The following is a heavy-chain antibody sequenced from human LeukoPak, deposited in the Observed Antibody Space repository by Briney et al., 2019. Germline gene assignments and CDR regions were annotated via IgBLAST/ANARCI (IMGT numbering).Heavy chain of an antibody. D-gene: IGHD3-22*01. Sequence: PGGSLRLSCAASGFTFSSYGMHWVRQAPGKGLEWVAVIWYDGSNKYYADSVKGRFTISRDNSKNTLYLQMNSLRAEDTAVYYCAKDLSYYHSSGYGTFDYWGQGTLVTVSS. CDR3: AKDLSYYHSSGYGTFDY. CDR1: GFTFSSYG. CDR2: IWYDGSNK. J-gene: IGHJ4*02. V-gene: IGHV3-33*06.